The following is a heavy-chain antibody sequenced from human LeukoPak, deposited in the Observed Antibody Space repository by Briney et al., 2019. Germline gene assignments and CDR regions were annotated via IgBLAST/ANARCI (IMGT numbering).Heavy chain of an antibody. CDR2: IYYSGST. D-gene: IGHD6-13*01. J-gene: IGHJ2*01. CDR3: ARRENPGIAAAYWYFDL. Sequence: PSETLSLTCGVSGYSISSGYYWGWIRQPPGKGLEWIGSIYYSGSTYYNPSLKSRVTISVDTSKNQFSLKLSSVTAADTAVYYCARRENPGIAAAYWYFDLWGRGTLVTVSS. CDR1: GYSISSGYY. V-gene: IGHV4-38-2*01.